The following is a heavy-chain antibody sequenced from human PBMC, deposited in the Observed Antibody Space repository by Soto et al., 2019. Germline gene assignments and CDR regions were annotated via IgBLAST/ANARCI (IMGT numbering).Heavy chain of an antibody. D-gene: IGHD5-12*01. CDR1: GGSLSSSSSY. J-gene: IGHJ6*02. CDR3: ARMPACGYYYYNYGMDV. V-gene: IGHV4-39*01. CDR2: IYYSGST. Sequence: SQTLSLACTVAGGSLSSSSSYWGGVRQPPGKGLEWIGIIYYSGSTYYKPSLKSRVTITVDTSKNQFSLKLSSVTAADTAVYYCARMPACGYYYYNYGMDVWCQGTTVTVSS.